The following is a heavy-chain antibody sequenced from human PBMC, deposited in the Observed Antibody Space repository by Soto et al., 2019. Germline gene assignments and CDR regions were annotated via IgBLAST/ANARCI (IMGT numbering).Heavy chain of an antibody. CDR2: IIPIFGTA. Sequence: QVQLVQSGAEVKKPGSSVKVSCKASGGTFSSYAISWVRQAPGQGLEWMGGIIPIFGTANYAQKFQGRVKITADESTSTAYMELGSLRSEDTAVYYCARVVVITTSFGYYYYGMDVWGQGTTVTVSS. D-gene: IGHD3-22*01. J-gene: IGHJ6*02. V-gene: IGHV1-69*01. CDR1: GGTFSSYA. CDR3: ARVVVITTSFGYYYYGMDV.